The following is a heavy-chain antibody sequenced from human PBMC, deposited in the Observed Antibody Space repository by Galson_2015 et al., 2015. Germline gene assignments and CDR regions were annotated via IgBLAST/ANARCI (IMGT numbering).Heavy chain of an antibody. V-gene: IGHV3-7*01. J-gene: IGHJ4*02. Sequence: SLRLSCAASGFTFSSYWMSWVRQAPGKGLEWVANIKQDGSEKYYVDSVKGRFTISRDNAKNSLYLQMNSLRAEDTAVYYCARDSEDFGPRDYYDSSGYYYWGQGTLVTVSS. CDR1: GFTFSSYW. CDR2: IKQDGSEK. CDR3: ARDSEDFGPRDYYDSSGYYY. D-gene: IGHD3-22*01.